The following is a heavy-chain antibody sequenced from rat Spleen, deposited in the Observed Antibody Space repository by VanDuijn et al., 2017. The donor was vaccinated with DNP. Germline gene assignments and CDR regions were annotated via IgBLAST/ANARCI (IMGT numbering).Heavy chain of an antibody. Sequence: EVQLVESGGGLVQPGRSLKLSCAASGFTFSDYNMAWVRQTPKKGLEWVATIIYDGSRTYYRDSVKGRFTISRDNAKNTLYLQMDSLRSEDTATYYCATQDYYDGTRFSFWGQGTLVTVSS. CDR3: ATQDYYDGTRFSF. D-gene: IGHD1-12*02. CDR2: IIYDGSRT. CDR1: GFTFSDYN. J-gene: IGHJ3*01. V-gene: IGHV5S10*01.